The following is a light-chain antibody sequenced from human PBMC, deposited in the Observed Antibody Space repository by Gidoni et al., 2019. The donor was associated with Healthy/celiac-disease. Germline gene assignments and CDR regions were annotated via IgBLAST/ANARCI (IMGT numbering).Light chain of an antibody. V-gene: IGKV3-11*01. Sequence: EIVLTHSPATLSLSPGERATLSCRASQSVSSYLAWYQQKPGQAPRLLIYAASNMATGIPARFSGSGSGTDFTLTISSLEPEDFAVYYCQQRSNWPPYSFGQGTKLEIK. J-gene: IGKJ2*03. CDR1: QSVSSY. CDR3: QQRSNWPPYS. CDR2: AAS.